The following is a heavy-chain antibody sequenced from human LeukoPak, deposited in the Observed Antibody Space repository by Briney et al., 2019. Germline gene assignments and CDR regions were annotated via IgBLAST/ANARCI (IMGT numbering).Heavy chain of an antibody. V-gene: IGHV4-4*08. CDR2: IYSSETT. J-gene: IGHJ3*02. CDR1: GGSITGYH. Sequence: SETLSLTCTVSGGSITGYHWSWIRQPPGKGLEWIGYIYSSETTNYKPSLKSRVTISADTSKNQFSLTLTSVTAADTAIYYCARRNDFDIWGQGTMVTVSS. CDR3: ARRNDFDI.